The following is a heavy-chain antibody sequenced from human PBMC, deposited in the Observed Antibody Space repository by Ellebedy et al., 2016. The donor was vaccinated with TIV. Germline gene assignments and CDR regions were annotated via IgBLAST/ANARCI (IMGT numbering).Heavy chain of an antibody. CDR1: GFTFSSYD. D-gene: IGHD3-16*01. Sequence: GESLKISXAASGFTFSSYDLHWVRQAPGKGLVWVSQIISDGSTRYYADSVKGRFTISRDKSKNTLDLRMNSLRVEDTALYFGARDRGEGGFFDYWGQGALVTVSS. CDR3: ARDRGEGGFFDY. J-gene: IGHJ4*02. V-gene: IGHV3-74*01. CDR2: IISDGSTR.